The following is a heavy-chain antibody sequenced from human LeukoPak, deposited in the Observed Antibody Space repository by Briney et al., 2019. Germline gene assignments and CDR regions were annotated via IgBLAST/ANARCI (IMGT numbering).Heavy chain of an antibody. CDR2: IYNSGSN. CDR1: GGSISSDY. J-gene: IGHJ4*02. V-gene: IGHV4-59*08. D-gene: IGHD3-10*01. CDR3: ATRGY. Sequence: SETLSLTCTVSGGSISSDYWQWIRQPPGKGLEWIGYIYNSGSNNYNPSLKSRVTISIDTSKNQFSLRLTSVTAADTAVYYCATRGYWGQGTLVTVSS.